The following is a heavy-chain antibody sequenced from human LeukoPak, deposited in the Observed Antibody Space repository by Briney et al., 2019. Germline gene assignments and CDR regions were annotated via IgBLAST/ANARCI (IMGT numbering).Heavy chain of an antibody. V-gene: IGHV3-30*02. D-gene: IGHD6-19*01. CDR3: AKDIGAVAGTHYFDY. CDR2: IRYDGSNK. J-gene: IGHJ4*02. Sequence: GGSLRLSCAASGFTVSSNYMSWVRQAPGKGLEWVTFIRYDGSNKDYADSVKGRFTISRDNSKNTLYLQMNSLRVEDTALYYCAKDIGAVAGTHYFDYWGQGTLVTVSS. CDR1: GFTVSSNY.